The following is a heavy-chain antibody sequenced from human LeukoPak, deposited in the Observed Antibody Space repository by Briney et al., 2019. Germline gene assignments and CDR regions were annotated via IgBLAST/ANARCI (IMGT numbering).Heavy chain of an antibody. D-gene: IGHD3-10*01. CDR3: ARDVVLLWFGDRFHYYYYFGMDV. CDR2: INPNMGGT. J-gene: IGHJ6*04. V-gene: IGHV1-2*02. Sequence: ASVKDSSMAPLDSPSVDYVCTGPQAPGQGLEWMGWINPNMGGTNYAQKFQGRVTMTRDTSISTAYMELSRLRSADTPVYYCARDVVLLWFGDRFHYYYYFGMDVLGGTTKLTVSS. CDR1: DSPSVDYV.